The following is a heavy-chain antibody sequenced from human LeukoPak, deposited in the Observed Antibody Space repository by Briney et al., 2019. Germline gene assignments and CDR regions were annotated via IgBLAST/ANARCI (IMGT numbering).Heavy chain of an antibody. CDR1: GFTLYIYA. V-gene: IGHV3-64*01. Sequence: GGSLRLSCAASGFTLYIYAMHWVRQAPGKGLEYVSGISDQGGSTYYANSVKGRFTISRDNSKNTLYLQMGSLRAEDTAVYYCARVDSTGWDDAFDYWGQGTLVTVSS. D-gene: IGHD6-19*01. J-gene: IGHJ4*02. CDR3: ARVDSTGWDDAFDY. CDR2: ISDQGGST.